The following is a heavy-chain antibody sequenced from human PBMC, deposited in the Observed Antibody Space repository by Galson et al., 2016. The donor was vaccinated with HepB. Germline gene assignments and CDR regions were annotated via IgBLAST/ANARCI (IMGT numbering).Heavy chain of an antibody. Sequence: SVKVSCKASGYTFTSSYMHWVRQASGQGLEWMGIINPSGGRTRYAQEFKGRVTMTRDTSTSTVDLELSSLRSDDPAVYYWARGQTNGNYYDILTGYYKEQDRLIDYWGQGTLVTVSS. CDR2: INPSGGRT. D-gene: IGHD3-9*01. CDR1: GYTFTSSY. J-gene: IGHJ4*02. CDR3: ARGQTNGNYYDILTGYYKEQDRLIDY. V-gene: IGHV1-46*01.